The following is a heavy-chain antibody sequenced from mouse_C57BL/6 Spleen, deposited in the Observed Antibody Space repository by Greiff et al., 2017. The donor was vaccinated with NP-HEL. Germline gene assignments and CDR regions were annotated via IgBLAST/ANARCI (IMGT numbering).Heavy chain of an antibody. J-gene: IGHJ2*01. CDR2: IHPNSGST. V-gene: IGHV1-64*01. Sequence: QVHVKQPGAELVKPGASVKLSCKASGYTFTSYWMHWVKQRPGQGLEWIGMIHPNSGSTNYNEKFKSKATLTVDKSSSTAYMQLSSLTSEDSAVYYCARGIYYDYHFDYWGQGTTLTVSS. CDR1: GYTFTSYW. D-gene: IGHD2-4*01. CDR3: ARGIYYDYHFDY.